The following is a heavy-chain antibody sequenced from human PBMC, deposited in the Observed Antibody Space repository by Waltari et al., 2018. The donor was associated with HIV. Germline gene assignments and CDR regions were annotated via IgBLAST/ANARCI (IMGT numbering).Heavy chain of an antibody. Sequence: QAQLVQGGIEVKKPGDSVRISCRASGYTFNSFAIHWVRQAPGPGLAWVGWSNAGDGLTSYSENFKDRVVISRDITRNTVYMQLTDLTYEDMSIFYCARGGSSGGFDIWGRGTLVAVSS. V-gene: IGHV1-3*02. CDR3: ARGGSSGGFDI. J-gene: IGHJ4*02. D-gene: IGHD3-10*01. CDR1: GYTFNSFA. CDR2: SNAGDGLT.